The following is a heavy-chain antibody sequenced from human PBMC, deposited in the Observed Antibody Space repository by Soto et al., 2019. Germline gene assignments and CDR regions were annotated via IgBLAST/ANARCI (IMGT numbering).Heavy chain of an antibody. CDR3: AKDTRGSGWYGGAFDI. D-gene: IGHD6-19*01. V-gene: IGHV3-30*18. Sequence: GGSLRLSCAASGFTFSSYGMHWVRQAPGKGLEWVAVISYDGSNKYYADSVKGRFTISRDNSKNTLYLQMNSLSAEDTAVYYCAKDTRGSGWYGGAFDIWGKGTMVTVSS. CDR2: ISYDGSNK. CDR1: GFTFSSYG. J-gene: IGHJ3*02.